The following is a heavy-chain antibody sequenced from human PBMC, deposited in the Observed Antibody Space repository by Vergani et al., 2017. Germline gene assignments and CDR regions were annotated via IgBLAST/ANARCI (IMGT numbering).Heavy chain of an antibody. Sequence: QVQLVQSGAEVKKPGSSVKVSCKASGGTFSSYDISWVRQAPGQGLEWMGGIFTIFGTANYAQKFQGRITITEEESTCTAYMELSSLRSEDTAVYYCAREGTLFGANLFAYWGQGTLVTVSS. D-gene: IGHD4/OR15-4a*01. CDR1: GGTFSSYD. V-gene: IGHV1-69*01. J-gene: IGHJ4*02. CDR2: IFTIFGTA. CDR3: AREGTLFGANLFAY.